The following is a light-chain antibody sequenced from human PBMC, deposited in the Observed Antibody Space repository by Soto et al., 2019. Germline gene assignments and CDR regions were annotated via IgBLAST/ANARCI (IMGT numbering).Light chain of an antibody. CDR2: GAS. Sequence: EIVLTQSPGTLSLSPGERATLSCRASQSVSSSYLAWYQQKPGQAPRLLIHGASSRATGIPDRFSGSGSGTDFTLTISRLEPEDFAVYYCQQYGSSLVYTFGQGTKLEIK. CDR1: QSVSSSY. J-gene: IGKJ2*01. V-gene: IGKV3-20*01. CDR3: QQYGSSLVYT.